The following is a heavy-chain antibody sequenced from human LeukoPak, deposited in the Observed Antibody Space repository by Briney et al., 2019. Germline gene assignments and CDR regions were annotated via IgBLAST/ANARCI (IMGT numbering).Heavy chain of an antibody. CDR3: AREPIAVADRGGFDY. D-gene: IGHD6-19*01. CDR1: GGSISSGSYY. J-gene: IGHJ4*02. V-gene: IGHV4-61*01. CDR2: IYYSGST. Sequence: PSETLSLTCTVSGGSISSGSYYWSWIRQPPGTGLEWLGYIYYSGSTNYNPSLKSRVTISVDTSKNQFSLKLSSVTAADTAVYYCAREPIAVADRGGFDYWGQGTLVTVSS.